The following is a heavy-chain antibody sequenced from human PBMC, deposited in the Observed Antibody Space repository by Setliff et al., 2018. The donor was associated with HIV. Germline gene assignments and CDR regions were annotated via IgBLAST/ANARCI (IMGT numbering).Heavy chain of an antibody. CDR1: GGSMSSSSYY. CDR3: ARLGYVSGGFYKTPGPYYFDY. Sequence: SETLSLTCTVSGGSMSSSSYYWGWIRQTPDKGLEWIGIIYYSGATYYNPSLTSRVTISVDTSRNQFSLKLRSVTAAETAAYYCARLGYVSGGFYKTPGPYYFDYWGQGDLVNVSS. D-gene: IGHD3-10*01. J-gene: IGHJ4*02. V-gene: IGHV4-39*01. CDR2: IYYSGAT.